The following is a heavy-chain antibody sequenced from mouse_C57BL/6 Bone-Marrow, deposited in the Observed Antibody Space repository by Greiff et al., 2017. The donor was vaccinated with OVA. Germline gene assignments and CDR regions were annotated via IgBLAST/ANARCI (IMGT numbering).Heavy chain of an antibody. J-gene: IGHJ3*01. CDR1: GYTFTSYW. Sequence: VQLQQPGAELVKPGASVKLSCKASGYTFTSYWMQWVKQRPGQGLEWIGEIDPSDSYTNYNQKFKGKATLTVDTSSSTAYMQLSSLTSEDSAVYYCASAVVAYWGQGTRVTVSA. CDR3: ASAVVAY. V-gene: IGHV1-50*01. CDR2: IDPSDSYT.